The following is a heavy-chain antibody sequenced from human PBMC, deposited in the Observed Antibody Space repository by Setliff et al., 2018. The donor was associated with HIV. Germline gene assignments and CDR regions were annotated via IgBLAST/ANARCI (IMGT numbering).Heavy chain of an antibody. CDR1: GFTLREVS. Sequence: GASVKVSCKVSGFTLREVSMRWVRQAPGKGLEWMGYFDPEDGETVYAQKFQGRVTMTEDTSTNTAYMELSGLRSGDTAVYYCAIDMVGGWLRPMPDFWGQGALVTVSS. D-gene: IGHD2-2*01. J-gene: IGHJ4*02. CDR2: FDPEDGET. CDR3: AIDMVGGWLRPMPDF. V-gene: IGHV1-24*01.